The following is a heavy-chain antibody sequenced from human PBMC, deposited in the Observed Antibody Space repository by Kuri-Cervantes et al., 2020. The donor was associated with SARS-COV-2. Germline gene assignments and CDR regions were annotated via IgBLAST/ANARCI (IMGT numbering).Heavy chain of an antibody. CDR3: ARRSSNWYPEH. CDR1: SGSFSNHY. Sequence: GSLRLSCAVFSGSFSNHYWSWVRQPPGKGLEWIGDVNLSGGTNYNPSLKSRVTISVDTSKNQFSLKMRSVTAADMAMYYCARRSSNWYPEHRGQGTLVTVSS. V-gene: IGHV4-34*01. J-gene: IGHJ4*02. D-gene: IGHD1-20*01. CDR2: VNLSGGT.